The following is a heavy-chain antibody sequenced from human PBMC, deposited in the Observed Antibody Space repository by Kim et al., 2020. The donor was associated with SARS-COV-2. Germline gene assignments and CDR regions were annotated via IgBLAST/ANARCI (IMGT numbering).Heavy chain of an antibody. V-gene: IGHV3-30*02. J-gene: IGHJ4*02. D-gene: IGHD4-17*01. CDR3: AGLVTTVTTIFDY. Sequence: YADSVKGRFTISRDNSKNTVSLQMNGLRGEDTAVYYCAGLVTTVTTIFDYWGQGTLVTVSS.